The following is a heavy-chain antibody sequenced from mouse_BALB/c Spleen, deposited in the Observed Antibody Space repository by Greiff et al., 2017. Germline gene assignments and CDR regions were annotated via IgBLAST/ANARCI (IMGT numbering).Heavy chain of an antibody. J-gene: IGHJ4*01. V-gene: IGHV3-2*02. D-gene: IGHD1-1*01. CDR1: GYSITSDYA. CDR2: ISYSGST. CDR3: AGGYYYYGSSYEGAMDY. Sequence: EVHLVESGPGLVKPSQSLSLTCTVTGYSITSDYAWNWIRQFPGNKLEWMGYISYSGSTSYNPSLKSRISITRDTSKNQFFLQLNSVTTEDTATYYCAGGYYYYGSSYEGAMDYWGQGTSVTVSS.